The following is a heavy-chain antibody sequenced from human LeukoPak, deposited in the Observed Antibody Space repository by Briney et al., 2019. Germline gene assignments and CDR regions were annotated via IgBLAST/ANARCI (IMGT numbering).Heavy chain of an antibody. D-gene: IGHD2-21*01. CDR2: IGNTET. V-gene: IGHV3-23*01. CDR3: AKDWIQFNRVFDCFDS. J-gene: IGHJ4*02. CDR1: GFTFNTNA. Sequence: GGSLRLSCATSGFTFNTNAMSWVRQAPGKGLEWVSTIGNTETFYADSVTGRFTISRDNSKNTVYLHMNSLRVEDTAIYYCAKDWIQFNRVFDCFDSWGQGTLVTVSS.